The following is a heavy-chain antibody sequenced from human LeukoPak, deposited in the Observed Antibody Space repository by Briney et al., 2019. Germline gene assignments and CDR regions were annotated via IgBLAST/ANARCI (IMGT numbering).Heavy chain of an antibody. CDR3: ARQDPFEGLWYYDSSGYGFDY. V-gene: IGHV4-39*01. Sequence: SETLSLTCTVSGGSISSSSYYWGWLRQPPGKGLEWIGSIYYSGSTYYNPSLKSRVTISVDTSKNQFSLKLSSVTAADTAVYYCARQDPFEGLWYYDSSGYGFDYWGQGTLATVPT. D-gene: IGHD3-22*01. CDR1: GGSISSSSYY. J-gene: IGHJ4*02. CDR2: IYYSGST.